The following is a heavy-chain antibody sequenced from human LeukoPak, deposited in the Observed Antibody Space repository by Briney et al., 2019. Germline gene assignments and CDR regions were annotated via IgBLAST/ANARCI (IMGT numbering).Heavy chain of an antibody. CDR1: GFTFSSYA. D-gene: IGHD3-22*01. Sequence: GGSLRLSCAASGFTFSSYAMSWVRQAPGKGLEWVSAISGSGGGTYYADSVKGRFTISRDNSKNTLYLQMNSLRAEDTAVYYCAKDRGYYDSSGYYYGFWYYWGQGTLVTVSS. J-gene: IGHJ4*02. CDR3: AKDRGYYDSSGYYYGFWYY. CDR2: ISGSGGGT. V-gene: IGHV3-23*01.